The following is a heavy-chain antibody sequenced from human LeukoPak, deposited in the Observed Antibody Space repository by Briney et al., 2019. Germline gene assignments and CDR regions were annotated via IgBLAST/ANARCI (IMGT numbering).Heavy chain of an antibody. D-gene: IGHD4-23*01. CDR3: VSLTTAVTENAFDI. CDR2: IKADGSEE. Sequence: GGSLRLSCAASGFTFSESWMSWVRQAPGQGPEWVAAIKADGSEEDYVDSVKGRFTISRDNAKNMLYLQMNSLRAEDTAVYYCVSLTTAVTENAFDIWGQGTMVTVSS. V-gene: IGHV3-7*01. J-gene: IGHJ3*02. CDR1: GFTFSESW.